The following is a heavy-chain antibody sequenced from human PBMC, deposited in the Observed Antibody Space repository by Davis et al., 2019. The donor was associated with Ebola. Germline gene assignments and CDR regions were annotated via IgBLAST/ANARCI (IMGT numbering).Heavy chain of an antibody. CDR2: ISSSNSTI. CDR3: ASGGGKYGMDV. Sequence: GESLKISCAASGFTFSDYYMSWVRQAPGKGLEWVSYISSSNSTIYYADSVKGRFTISRDNAKNSLYLQMNSLRAEDTAVYYCASGGGKYGMDVWGQGTTVTVSS. D-gene: IGHD3-10*01. CDR1: GFTFSDYY. J-gene: IGHJ6*02. V-gene: IGHV3-11*01.